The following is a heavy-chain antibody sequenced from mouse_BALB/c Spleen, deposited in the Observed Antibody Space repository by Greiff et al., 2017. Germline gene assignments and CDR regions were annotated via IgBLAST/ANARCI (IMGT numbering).Heavy chain of an antibody. CDR3: ARLYDGYYVDY. V-gene: IGHV3-6*02. D-gene: IGHD2-3*01. CDR1: GYSITSGYY. CDR2: ISYDGSN. J-gene: IGHJ2*01. Sequence: VQLQESGPGLVKPSQSLSLTCSVTGYSITSGYYWNWIRQFPGNKLEWMGYISYDGSNNYNPSLKNRISITRDTSKNQFFLKLNSVTTEDTATYYCARLYDGYYVDYWGQGTTLTVSS.